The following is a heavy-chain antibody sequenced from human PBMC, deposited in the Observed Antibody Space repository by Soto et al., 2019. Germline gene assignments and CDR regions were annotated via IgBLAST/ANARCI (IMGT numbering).Heavy chain of an antibody. D-gene: IGHD3-10*01. CDR2: ISDSGGST. CDR1: GFAFSSYT. J-gene: IGHJ4*02. V-gene: IGHV3-23*01. CDR3: AKDPTTVVRGYFDY. Sequence: GGSLRLSCAASGFAFSSYTMSWVRQAPGKGLEWVSAISDSGGSTFYADSVKGRFTISRYNSKNTLYLQMNSLRAEDTAVYSCAKDPTTVVRGYFDYWGQGTLVTVS.